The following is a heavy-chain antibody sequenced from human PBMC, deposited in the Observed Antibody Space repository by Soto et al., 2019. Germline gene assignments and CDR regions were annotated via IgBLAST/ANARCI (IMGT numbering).Heavy chain of an antibody. J-gene: IGHJ4*02. CDR1: GFTFSSSS. D-gene: IGHD1-26*01. Sequence: EVQLVESGGGLVQPGGSLRLSCAASGFTFSSSSMNWVRQAPGKGLEWVSFIDTLSSTMYYADSVRGRFTISRHKAKNSLQLQMNSPRAEDTAIYYCTGGGVRSGPGYWGQGPLVTVSS. CDR2: IDTLSSTM. CDR3: TGGGVRSGPGY. V-gene: IGHV3-48*01.